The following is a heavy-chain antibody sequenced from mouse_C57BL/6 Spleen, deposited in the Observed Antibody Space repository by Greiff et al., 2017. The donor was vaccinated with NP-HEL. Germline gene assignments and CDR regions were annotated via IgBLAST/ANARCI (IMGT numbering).Heavy chain of an antibody. Sequence: QVQLQQSGAELVKPGASVKISCKASGYAFSSYWMNWVKQRPGKGPEWIGQIYPGDGDTNYNGKFKGKATLTADKSSSTAYMQLSSLTSEDSAVYFCARDDRNYAMDYWGQGTSVTVSS. V-gene: IGHV1-80*01. CDR2: IYPGDGDT. CDR1: GYAFSSYW. D-gene: IGHD2-14*01. J-gene: IGHJ4*01. CDR3: ARDDRNYAMDY.